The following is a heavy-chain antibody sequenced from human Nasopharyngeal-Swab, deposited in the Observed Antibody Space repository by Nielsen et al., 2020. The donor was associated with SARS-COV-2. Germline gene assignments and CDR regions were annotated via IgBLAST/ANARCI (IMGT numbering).Heavy chain of an antibody. CDR3: ARVGLLEWLSPYYYYGMDV. D-gene: IGHD3-3*01. CDR1: GYTFIDYY. J-gene: IGHJ6*02. Sequence: ASVKVSCKASGYTFIDYYIHWVRQAPGQGLEWMAWIDPKTGGKDYAQKFQGRVTMTRDTSISTAYMELSRLRSDDTAVYYCARVGLLEWLSPYYYYGMDVWGQGTTVTVSS. V-gene: IGHV1-2*02. CDR2: IDPKTGGK.